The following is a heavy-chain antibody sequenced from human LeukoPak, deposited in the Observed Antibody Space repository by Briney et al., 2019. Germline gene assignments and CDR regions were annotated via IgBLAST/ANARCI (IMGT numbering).Heavy chain of an antibody. CDR1: GFTVSSNY. D-gene: IGHD3-9*01. Sequence: ASLILSFSASGFTVSSNYMSRVRQPPGKGLEGVSVIYIGGSTYYADSVKGRFTISRDNSKNTLYLQMNSLRAEDTAVYYCARGHNFGRLHPFDYWGQGTLVTVSS. J-gene: IGHJ4*02. V-gene: IGHV3-66*01. CDR2: IYIGGST. CDR3: ARGHNFGRLHPFDY.